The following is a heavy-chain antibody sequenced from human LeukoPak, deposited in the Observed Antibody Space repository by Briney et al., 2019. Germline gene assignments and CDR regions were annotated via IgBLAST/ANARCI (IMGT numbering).Heavy chain of an antibody. V-gene: IGHV3-23*01. CDR2: ISGSGGST. J-gene: IGHJ4*02. CDR1: GFTFSSYG. CDR3: AKVGLYILTGLAYDY. Sequence: GGSLRLSCAASGFTFSSYGMSWVRQAPGKVLEWVSAISGSGGSTFYADSVKGRFTISRDNSKNTLYLQMNSLRAEDTAVYYCAKVGLYILTGLAYDYWGQGILVTVSP. D-gene: IGHD3-9*01.